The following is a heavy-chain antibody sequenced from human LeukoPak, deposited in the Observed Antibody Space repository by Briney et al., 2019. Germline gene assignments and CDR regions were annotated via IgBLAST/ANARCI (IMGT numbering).Heavy chain of an antibody. CDR1: GGSISNYY. CDR3: AREGYCSGGSCYVFDY. CDR2: VSYSGST. J-gene: IGHJ4*02. D-gene: IGHD2-15*01. Sequence: SETLSLTCTVSGGSISNYYWNWIRQPPGKGLEWIGYVSYSGSTYYNPSLKSRVTISVDTSKNQFSLKLSSVTAADTAVYYCAREGYCSGGSCYVFDYWGQGTLVTVSS. V-gene: IGHV4-59*08.